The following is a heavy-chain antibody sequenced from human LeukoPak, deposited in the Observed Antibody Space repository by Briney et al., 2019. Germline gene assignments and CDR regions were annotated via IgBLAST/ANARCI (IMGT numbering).Heavy chain of an antibody. CDR2: ISWNSGSI. CDR1: GFTFDDYA. J-gene: IGHJ4*02. D-gene: IGHD3-3*01. CDR3: AKGDYDFWSGLFDY. Sequence: GGSLRLSCAASGFTFDDYAMHWVRQAPGKGLEWVSGISWNSGSIGYADSVKGRFTISRDNAKNSLYLQMNSLRAEDTALYYCAKGDYDFWSGLFDYWGQGTLVTVSS. V-gene: IGHV3-9*01.